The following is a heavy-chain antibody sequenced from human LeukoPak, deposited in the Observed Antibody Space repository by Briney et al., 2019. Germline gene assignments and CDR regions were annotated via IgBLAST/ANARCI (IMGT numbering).Heavy chain of an antibody. J-gene: IGHJ5*02. CDR3: AGDRGAAPFDP. Sequence: PGGSLRLSCAASGFTFSTYAMHWVRQAPGKGLEWVAVIWSDGSNRYYADSVQGRFTISKDNSKNTLFLQMNSLRAEDTAVYYCAGDRGAAPFDPWGQGTLVTGSS. D-gene: IGHD6-13*01. V-gene: IGHV3-33*01. CDR2: IWSDGSNR. CDR1: GFTFSTYA.